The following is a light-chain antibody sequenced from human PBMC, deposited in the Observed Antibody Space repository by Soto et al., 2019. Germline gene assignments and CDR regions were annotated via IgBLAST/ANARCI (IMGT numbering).Light chain of an antibody. CDR2: DVS. CDR3: CSYAGTYSSFV. J-gene: IGLJ1*01. CDR1: SSNIGNNY. V-gene: IGLV2-11*02. Sequence: QSVLTQPPSVSAAPGQKVTISCSGSSSNIGNNYVSWYQEHPGRAPKLMIYDVSIRPSGVPDRFSGYKSGNTASLTISGLLAEDEADYYCCSYAGTYSSFVFGSGTKATVL.